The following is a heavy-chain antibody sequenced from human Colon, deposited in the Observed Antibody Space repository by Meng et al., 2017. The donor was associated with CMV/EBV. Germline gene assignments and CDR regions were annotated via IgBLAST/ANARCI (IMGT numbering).Heavy chain of an antibody. CDR1: GFNSSDYY. CDR3: VREAGHPAGTTFSYYGLNV. J-gene: IGHJ6*02. CDR2: ISASGSLI. Sequence: GGSLRLSCAASGFNSSDYYMTWIRQVPGKWLEWVAHISASGSLIYYADSVKGRFTISRDNAKHSLDLQMNSLRGEDTAVYHCVREAGHPAGTTFSYYGLNVWGQGATVTVSS. D-gene: IGHD1/OR15-1a*01. V-gene: IGHV3-11*04.